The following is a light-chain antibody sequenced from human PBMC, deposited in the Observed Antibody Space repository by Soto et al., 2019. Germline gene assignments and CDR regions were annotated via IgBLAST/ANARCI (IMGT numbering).Light chain of an antibody. CDR3: QQYCSSPLYS. V-gene: IGKV3-20*01. CDR1: QSVSSSY. J-gene: IGKJ2*01. Sequence: EIVLTQSPGTLSLSPGERATLSCRASQSVSSSYLAWYQQKPGQAPRLLIYGASSRATGIPDRFSGSGSGTDFTLTISRQEPEDFAVYYCQQYCSSPLYSFGQGTKLEIK. CDR2: GAS.